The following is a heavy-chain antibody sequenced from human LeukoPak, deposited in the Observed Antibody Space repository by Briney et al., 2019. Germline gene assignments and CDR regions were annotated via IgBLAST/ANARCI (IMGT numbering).Heavy chain of an antibody. CDR2: ISPNSGGT. Sequence: ASVKVSCKASGYTFTGYYMHWVRQAPGQGLEWMGWISPNSGGTNYAQKFQGRVTMTRDTSISTAYMELSRLRSDDTAVYYCAREKIEDYDSSGYPSYWGQGTLVTVSS. CDR1: GYTFTGYY. J-gene: IGHJ4*02. CDR3: AREKIEDYDSSGYPSY. V-gene: IGHV1-2*02. D-gene: IGHD3-22*01.